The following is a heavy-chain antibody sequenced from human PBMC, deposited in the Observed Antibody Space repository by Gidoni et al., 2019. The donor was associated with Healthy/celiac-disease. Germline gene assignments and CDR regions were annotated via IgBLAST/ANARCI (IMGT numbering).Heavy chain of an antibody. CDR1: GYTFTGYY. V-gene: IGHV1-2*02. Sequence: QVQLVQSGAEVKKPGASVKVSCKASGYTFTGYYLHWVRQAPGQGLEWMGWINPNSGGTNYAQKFQGRVTMTRDTSISTAYMELSRLRSDDTAVYYCASRRSNSSSWYLYFDYWGQGTLVTVSS. J-gene: IGHJ4*02. D-gene: IGHD6-13*01. CDR2: INPNSGGT. CDR3: ASRRSNSSSWYLYFDY.